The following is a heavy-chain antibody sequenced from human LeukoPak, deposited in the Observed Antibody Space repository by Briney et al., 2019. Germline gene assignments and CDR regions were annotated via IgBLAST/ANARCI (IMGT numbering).Heavy chain of an antibody. Sequence: SETLSLTCTVSGGSISSYYWSWIRQPPGKGLEWIGEINHSGSTNYNPSLKSRVTISVDTSKNQFSLKLSSVTAADTAVYYCARIREADYDYVWGSYYYYFDYWGQGTLVTVSS. V-gene: IGHV4-34*01. CDR3: ARIREADYDYVWGSYYYYFDY. J-gene: IGHJ4*02. CDR2: INHSGST. D-gene: IGHD3-16*01. CDR1: GGSISSYY.